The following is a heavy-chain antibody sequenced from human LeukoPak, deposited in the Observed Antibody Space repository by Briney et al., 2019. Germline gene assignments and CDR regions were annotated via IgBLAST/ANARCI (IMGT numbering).Heavy chain of an antibody. Sequence: SETLSLTCSVSGVSISRYFWSWVRQPPGKGLEWIGYIYYSGSTNYNPSLKSRVTISVDTSKNQFSLKLSSVTAADTAVYYCARGFYDGSGYYSDYFDYWGQGTLVTVSS. J-gene: IGHJ4*02. CDR3: ARGFYDGSGYYSDYFDY. CDR2: IYYSGST. CDR1: GVSISRYF. D-gene: IGHD3-22*01. V-gene: IGHV4-59*01.